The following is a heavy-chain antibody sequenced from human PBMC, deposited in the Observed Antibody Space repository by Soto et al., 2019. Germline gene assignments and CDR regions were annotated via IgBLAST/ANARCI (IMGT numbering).Heavy chain of an antibody. CDR3: VRDSEWQQLVPKFDP. V-gene: IGHV3-21*01. J-gene: IGHJ5*02. D-gene: IGHD6-13*01. Sequence: EVQLVESGGGLVKPGGSLRLSCAASGFTFSSYSMNWVRQAPGKGLEWVSSISSSSSYIYYADSVKGRFTISRDNAKNSLYLEMNSLRAEDTAVYYCVRDSEWQQLVPKFDPWGQGTLVTVSS. CDR1: GFTFSSYS. CDR2: ISSSSSYI.